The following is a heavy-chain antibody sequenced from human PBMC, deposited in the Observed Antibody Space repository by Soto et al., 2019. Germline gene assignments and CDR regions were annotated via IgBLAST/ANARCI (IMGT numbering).Heavy chain of an antibody. V-gene: IGHV4-4*02. J-gene: IGHJ6*02. Sequence: SETLSLTCAVSSGSIDTTNWWSWVRQPPGKGLEWIGEIFHSGNTYYNPSLASRVTISVDTSKNQFSLNLRSVTAADTTVYYYARRTWGMDVWGQGTTVTVSS. CDR3: ARRTWGMDV. D-gene: IGHD2-8*01. CDR2: IFHSGNT. CDR1: SGSIDTTNW.